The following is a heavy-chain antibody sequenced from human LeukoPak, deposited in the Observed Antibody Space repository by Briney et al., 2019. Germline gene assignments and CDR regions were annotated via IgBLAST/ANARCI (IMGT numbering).Heavy chain of an antibody. J-gene: IGHJ3*02. CDR2: ISSISSYI. V-gene: IGHV3-21*01. CDR3: AREDTVGAFDI. D-gene: IGHD5-18*01. CDR1: GFTFSSYS. Sequence: GGSLRLSCAASGFTFSSYSMNWVRQAPGKGLEWVSSISSISSYIYYADSVKGRFTISRDNAKNSLYLQMNSLRAEDTAVYYCAREDTVGAFDIWGQGTMVTVSS.